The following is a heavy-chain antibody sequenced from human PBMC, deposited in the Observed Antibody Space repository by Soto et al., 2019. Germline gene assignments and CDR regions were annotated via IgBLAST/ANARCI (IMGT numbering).Heavy chain of an antibody. V-gene: IGHV4-59*01. CDR3: ARAGNSIFGGSMDV. J-gene: IGHJ6*02. CDR1: GGSISSYY. CDR2: IYYSGST. D-gene: IGHD2-21*01. Sequence: QVQLQESGPGLVKPSETLSLTCTVSGGSISSYYWSWIRQPPGKGLEWIGYIYYSGSTNYNPSLKSRVTLSVYTSRNQFSLKLSSVTAADTAVYYCARAGNSIFGGSMDVWGQGTTVTVSS.